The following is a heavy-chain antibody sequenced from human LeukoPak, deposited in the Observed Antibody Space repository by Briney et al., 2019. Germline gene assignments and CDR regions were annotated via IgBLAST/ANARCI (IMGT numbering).Heavy chain of an antibody. Sequence: GGSLRLSCAASGFTFSSYAMHWVRQAPGKGLEWVAVISYDGSNKYYADSVKGRFTISRDNSKNTLYLQMNSLRAEDTAVYYCARGPVSACSGGSCYPDYFDYWGQGTLVTVSS. CDR3: ARGPVSACSGGSCYPDYFDY. J-gene: IGHJ4*02. V-gene: IGHV3-30-3*01. CDR2: ISYDGSNK. CDR1: GFTFSSYA. D-gene: IGHD2-15*01.